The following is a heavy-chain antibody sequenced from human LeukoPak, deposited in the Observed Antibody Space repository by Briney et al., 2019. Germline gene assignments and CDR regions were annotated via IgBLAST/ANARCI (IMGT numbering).Heavy chain of an antibody. CDR3: ARLVWRGSYLRGARHAFDI. J-gene: IGHJ3*02. Sequence: PSETLSLTCTVSGYSISSTYCWGWIRQPPGKGLEWIGYIYHSGSTYYNPSLKSRVTISVDRSKNQFSLKLSSVTAADTAVYYCARLVWRGSYLRGARHAFDIWGQGTMVTVSS. CDR1: GYSISSTYC. D-gene: IGHD1-26*01. V-gene: IGHV4-28*01. CDR2: IYHSGST.